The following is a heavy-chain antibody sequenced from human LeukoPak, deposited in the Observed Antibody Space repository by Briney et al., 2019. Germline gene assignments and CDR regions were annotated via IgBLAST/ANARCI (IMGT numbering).Heavy chain of an antibody. D-gene: IGHD4-17*01. Sequence: GGSLRLSCAAPGFTFSSYSMNWVRQAPGKGLEWVSAISGSGGSTYYADSVKGRFTISRDNSKNTLYLQMNSLRAEDTAVYYCAKDDYGDYVWYFDYWGQGTLVTVSS. CDR1: GFTFSSYS. V-gene: IGHV3-23*01. J-gene: IGHJ4*02. CDR3: AKDDYGDYVWYFDY. CDR2: ISGSGGST.